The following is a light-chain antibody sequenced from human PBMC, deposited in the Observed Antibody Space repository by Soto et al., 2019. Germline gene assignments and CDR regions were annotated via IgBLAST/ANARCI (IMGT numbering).Light chain of an antibody. J-gene: IGLJ2*01. Sequence: QSALTQPPSASGSPGQSVTMSCTGTSSDVGGYNYVSWYQQHLGKAPKLMIYEVSQRPSGVPDRFSGSKSGNTASLTVSGLQAEDEADYYCSSYAGSNNLVFGGGTKLTVL. CDR2: EVS. V-gene: IGLV2-8*01. CDR3: SSYAGSNNLV. CDR1: SSDVGGYNY.